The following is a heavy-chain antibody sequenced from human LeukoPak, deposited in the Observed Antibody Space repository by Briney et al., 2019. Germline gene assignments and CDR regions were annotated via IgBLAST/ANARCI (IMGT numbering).Heavy chain of an antibody. CDR3: ARDRYYYGSGSYDH. D-gene: IGHD3-10*01. Sequence: SETLSLTCAVYGGSFSGYYWSWIRQPPGKGLEWIGEINHSGSTNYNPSLKSRVTISVDTSKNQFSLKLSSVTAADTAVYYCARDRYYYGSGSYDHWGQGTLVTVSS. V-gene: IGHV4-34*01. J-gene: IGHJ4*02. CDR2: INHSGST. CDR1: GGSFSGYY.